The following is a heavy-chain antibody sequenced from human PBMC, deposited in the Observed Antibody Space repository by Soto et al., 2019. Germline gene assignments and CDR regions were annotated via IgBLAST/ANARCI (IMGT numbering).Heavy chain of an antibody. CDR2: ISSSSYM. Sequence: GGSLRLSCAASGFTFSSYNMNWVRQSPGKGLEWVSSISSSSYMFYADSVKGRFTVSRDNAKNSLVLQMNSLRAEDTAVYYCARDQRAFCSGRNCHSSFDYWGQGALVTVSS. CDR3: ARDQRAFCSGRNCHSSFDY. D-gene: IGHD2-15*01. J-gene: IGHJ4*02. CDR1: GFTFSSYN. V-gene: IGHV3-21*01.